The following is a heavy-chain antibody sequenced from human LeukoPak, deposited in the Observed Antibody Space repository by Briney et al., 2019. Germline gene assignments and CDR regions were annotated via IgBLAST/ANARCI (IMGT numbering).Heavy chain of an antibody. V-gene: IGHV4-34*01. CDR2: INHSGST. CDR3: ARGRYYDFWSGYYRYFDY. J-gene: IGHJ4*02. D-gene: IGHD3-3*01. Sequence: SETLSLTCAVYGGSFSGYYWSWIRQPRGKGLEWIGEINHSGSTNYNPSLKSRVTISVDTSKNQFSLKLSSVTAADTAVYYCARGRYYDFWSGYYRYFDYWGQGTLVTVSS. CDR1: GGSFSGYY.